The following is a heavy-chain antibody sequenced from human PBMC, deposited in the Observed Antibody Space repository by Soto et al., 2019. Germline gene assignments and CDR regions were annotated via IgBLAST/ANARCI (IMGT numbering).Heavy chain of an antibody. CDR1: GYTFTSYG. CDR3: ARLEHGEYVLYYYGMDA. J-gene: IGHJ6*02. D-gene: IGHD4-17*01. CDR2: ISAYNGNT. V-gene: IGHV1-18*01. Sequence: QVQLVQSGAEVKKPGASVKVSCKASGYTFTSYGISWVRQAPGQGLEWMGWISAYNGNTNYAQKLQGRVTMTTDTSTSTAYMELRSLRSDDTAVYYCARLEHGEYVLYYYGMDAWGQGTTVTVSS.